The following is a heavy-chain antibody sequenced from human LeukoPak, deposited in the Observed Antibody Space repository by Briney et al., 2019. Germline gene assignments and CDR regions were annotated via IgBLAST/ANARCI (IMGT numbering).Heavy chain of an antibody. CDR3: AKDQGIQLWLKYFQH. Sequence: GSLRLSCAASGFTFNNYAMTWVRQAPGKGLEWVSAISGSGGTTLYADSVKGRFTISRVNSKSTLYLQMNSLRAEDTAVYYCAKDQGIQLWLKYFQHWGQGTLVTVSS. CDR1: GFTFNNYA. D-gene: IGHD5-18*01. CDR2: ISGSGGTT. V-gene: IGHV3-23*01. J-gene: IGHJ1*01.